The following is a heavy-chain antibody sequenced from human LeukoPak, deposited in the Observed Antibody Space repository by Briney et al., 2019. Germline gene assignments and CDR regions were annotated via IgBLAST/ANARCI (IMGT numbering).Heavy chain of an antibody. V-gene: IGHV5-10-1*01. CDR3: AILVVPAAWTNYYYYYGMDV. D-gene: IGHD2-2*01. CDR2: IDPSDSYT. Sequence: GESLRTSCKGSGYSFTSYWISWVRQMPGKGLEWMGRIDPSDSYTNYSPSFQGHVTISADKSISTAYQQWSSLKASDTAMYYCAILVVPAAWTNYYYYYGMDVWGRGTTVTVSS. J-gene: IGHJ6*04. CDR1: GYSFTSYW.